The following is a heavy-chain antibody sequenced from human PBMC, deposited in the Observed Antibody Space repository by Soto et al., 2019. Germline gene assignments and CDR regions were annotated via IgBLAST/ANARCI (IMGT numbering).Heavy chain of an antibody. CDR3: ARNRLPGWMFDY. J-gene: IGHJ4*02. D-gene: IGHD4-17*01. Sequence: EVQLVQSETEVKKPGESLRISCKGSGYSFTHYWISWVRQMPGKGLEWMGRIDPSDSYTSYSPSFQGHVSISVDKSITTAYLQWSSLKASDTAIYYSARNRLPGWMFDYWGQGTLVTVSS. CDR1: GYSFTHYW. CDR2: IDPSDSYT. V-gene: IGHV5-10-1*01.